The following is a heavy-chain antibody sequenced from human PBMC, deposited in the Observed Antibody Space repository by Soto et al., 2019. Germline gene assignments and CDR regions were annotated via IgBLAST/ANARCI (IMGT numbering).Heavy chain of an antibody. CDR1: GYTFTSYG. J-gene: IGHJ4*02. D-gene: IGHD3-22*01. CDR2: INAGNGNT. V-gene: IGHV1-3*01. CDR3: ARPLDSSGL. Sequence: ASVKVSCKASGYTFTSYGISWVRQAPGQGLEWMGWINAGNGNTKYSQKFQGRVTITRDTSASTVYMELSSLRSEDTAVYYCARPLDSSGLWGQGTLVTVSS.